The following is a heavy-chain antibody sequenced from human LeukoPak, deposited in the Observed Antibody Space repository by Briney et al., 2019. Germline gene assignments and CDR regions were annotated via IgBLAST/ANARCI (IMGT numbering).Heavy chain of an antibody. Sequence: GGSLRLSCAASGFTFDDYAMHWVRQAPGKGLEWVSGISWNSGSIGYADSVKGRFTISRDNSKNTLYLQMNSLRAEDTAVYYCARWAIFGVVTQTFDYWGQGTLVTVSS. D-gene: IGHD3-3*01. CDR2: ISWNSGSI. CDR1: GFTFDDYA. J-gene: IGHJ4*02. V-gene: IGHV3-9*01. CDR3: ARWAIFGVVTQTFDY.